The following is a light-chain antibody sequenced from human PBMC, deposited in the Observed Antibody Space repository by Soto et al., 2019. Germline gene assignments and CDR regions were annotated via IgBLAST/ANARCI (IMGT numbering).Light chain of an antibody. CDR1: SSNL. V-gene: IGLV2-23*02. CDR3: YSNAGGPWV. CDR2: EVN. Sequence: QSALTQPASVSGFPGQSITISCSGTSSNLVSWYQQHPGKAPKLMIHEVNQRPSGVSNRFSGSKSGNTASLTISGLQAEDEADYYCYSNAGGPWVFGGGTKLTVL. J-gene: IGLJ3*02.